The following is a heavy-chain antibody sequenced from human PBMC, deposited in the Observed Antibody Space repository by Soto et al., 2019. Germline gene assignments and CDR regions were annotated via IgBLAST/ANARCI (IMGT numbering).Heavy chain of an antibody. CDR3: ASDGIVVVVAATADYYYMDV. V-gene: IGHV1-18*01. D-gene: IGHD2-15*01. CDR1: GYTFTSYG. Sequence: ASVKVSCKASGYTFTSYGISWVRQAPGQGLEWMGWISAYNGNTNYAQKLQGRVTMTTDTSTSTAYMELRSLRSDDTAVYYCASDGIVVVVAATADYYYMDVWGKGTTVTVSS. J-gene: IGHJ6*03. CDR2: ISAYNGNT.